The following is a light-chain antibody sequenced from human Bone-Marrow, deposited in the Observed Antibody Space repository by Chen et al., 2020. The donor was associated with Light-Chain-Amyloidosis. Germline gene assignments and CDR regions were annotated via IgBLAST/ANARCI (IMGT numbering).Light chain of an antibody. J-gene: IGLJ3*02. Sequence: QSLLIQPPSASGTAGQWVTMSCSGTSSNIGKNHVYWYQQFPGMAPKLLIYVSDQRSSGVPDRFSASKSGISASLAINGLRSEDEADYYCAAWDDSLTGPVFGGGTKLTVL. CDR3: AAWDDSLTGPV. CDR2: VSD. V-gene: IGLV1-47*01. CDR1: SSNIGKNH.